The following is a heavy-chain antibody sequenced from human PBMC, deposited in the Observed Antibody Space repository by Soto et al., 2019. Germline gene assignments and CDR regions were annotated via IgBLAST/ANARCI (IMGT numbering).Heavy chain of an antibody. CDR1: GFTFSNFG. CDR3: ARDPGQDEAMDY. CDR2: IWHDGKKK. Sequence: QVQVVESGGGVVQPGRSLRLSCAASGFTFSNFGMHWVRQAPGKGLEWVAVIWHDGKKKYYADSAEGRFTISRDNSKNTLYLQLNSLRAEDTAVYYCARDPGQDEAMDYWGQGTLVTVSS. V-gene: IGHV3-33*01. J-gene: IGHJ4*02.